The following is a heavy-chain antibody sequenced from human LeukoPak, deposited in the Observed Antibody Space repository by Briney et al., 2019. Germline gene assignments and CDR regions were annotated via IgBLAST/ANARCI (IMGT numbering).Heavy chain of an antibody. CDR1: GFTFSSYG. D-gene: IGHD3-10*01. J-gene: IGHJ4*02. V-gene: IGHV3-30*02. CDR2: IRYDGSNK. Sequence: GGSLRLSCAASGFTFSSYGMHWVRQAPGKGLEWVAFIRYDGSNKYYADSVKGRFTISRDNSKNTLYLQMNSLRAEDTAVYYCAKDGESYAPRGYQFDYWGQGTLVTVSS. CDR3: AKDGESYAPRGYQFDY.